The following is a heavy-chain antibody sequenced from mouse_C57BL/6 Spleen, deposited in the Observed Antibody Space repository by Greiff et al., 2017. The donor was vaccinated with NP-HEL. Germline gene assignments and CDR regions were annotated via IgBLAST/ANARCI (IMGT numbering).Heavy chain of an antibody. CDR2: ISSGSSTI. J-gene: IGHJ3*01. D-gene: IGHD3-2*02. CDR3: ARRDSSGFAY. CDR1: GFTFSDYG. Sequence: EVMLVESGGGLVKPGGSLKLSCAASGFTFSDYGMHWVRQAPEKGLEWVAYISSGSSTIYYADTVKGRFTISRDNAQNTLFLQMTSLRSEDTAMYYCARRDSSGFAYWGQGTLVTVSA. V-gene: IGHV5-17*01.